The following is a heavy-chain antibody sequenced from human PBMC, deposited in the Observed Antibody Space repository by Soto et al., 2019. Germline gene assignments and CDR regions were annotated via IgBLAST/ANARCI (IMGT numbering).Heavy chain of an antibody. V-gene: IGHV3-48*01. CDR2: ISSSSSTI. CDR3: ARDGPPSQPYYDFWSGYQNWFDP. J-gene: IGHJ5*02. D-gene: IGHD3-3*01. CDR1: GFTFSSYS. Sequence: GGSLRLSCAASGFTFSSYSMNWVRQAPGKGLEWVSYISSSSSTIYYADSVKGRFAISRDNAKNSLYLQMNSLRAEDTAVYYCARDGPPSQPYYDFWSGYQNWFDPWGQGTLVTVSS.